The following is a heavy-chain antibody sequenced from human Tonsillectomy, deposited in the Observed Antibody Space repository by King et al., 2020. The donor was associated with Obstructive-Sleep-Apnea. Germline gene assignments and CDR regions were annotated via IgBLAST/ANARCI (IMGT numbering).Heavy chain of an antibody. CDR2: IRSSGGST. Sequence: VQLVESGGGLVQPGGSLRLSCAASGFTFSSYAISWVRQAPGKGLEWVSAIRSSGGSTYYADSGKGRFTISRDNSKNTLYLQMNSLRAEDTAVYYCAKSPSSGWGDGFDYWGQGTLVTVSS. CDR1: GFTFSSYA. J-gene: IGHJ4*02. CDR3: AKSPSSGWGDGFDY. D-gene: IGHD6-19*01. V-gene: IGHV3-23*04.